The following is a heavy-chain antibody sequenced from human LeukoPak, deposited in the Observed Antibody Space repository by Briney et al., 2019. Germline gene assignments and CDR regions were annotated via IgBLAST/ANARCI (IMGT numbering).Heavy chain of an antibody. D-gene: IGHD6-19*01. Sequence: GGSLRLSCAASGFTFSSYAMHWVRQAPGKGLEWVAVMSYDGSNKYYADSVKGRFTISRDNSKNTLYLQMNSLRAEDTAVYYCASEPYSSGWPYYYYYYGMDVWGQGTTVTVSS. V-gene: IGHV3-30*04. J-gene: IGHJ6*02. CDR1: GFTFSSYA. CDR2: MSYDGSNK. CDR3: ASEPYSSGWPYYYYYYGMDV.